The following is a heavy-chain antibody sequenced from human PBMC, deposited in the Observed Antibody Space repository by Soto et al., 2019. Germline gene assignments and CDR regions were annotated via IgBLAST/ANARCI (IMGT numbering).Heavy chain of an antibody. D-gene: IGHD5-12*01. V-gene: IGHV3-9*01. CDR2: ISWNGGSI. Sequence: EVQLVESGGGLVQPGRSLRLSCAASGFTFDDYAMNWVRQAPGKGLERVSGISWNGGSIGYAASVKARFPISRDNAKTSLYLQRNSLSAADTALYYGVKVAFVGGYDYFFDNWGQGTLVAFSS. J-gene: IGHJ4*02. CDR3: VKVAFVGGYDYFFDN. CDR1: GFTFDDYA.